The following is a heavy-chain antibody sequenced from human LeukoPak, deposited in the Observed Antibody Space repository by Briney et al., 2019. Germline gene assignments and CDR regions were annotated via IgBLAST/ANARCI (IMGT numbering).Heavy chain of an antibody. Sequence: PGGSLRLSCAASGFTFSSYWMSWVRQAPGKGLEWVANIKQDGSEKYYVDSVKGRVTISRDNAKNSLYLQMNSLRAEDTAVYYCARGLYGDYYYYGMDVWGHGTTVTVSS. CDR2: IKQDGSEK. CDR3: ARGLYGDYYYYGMDV. J-gene: IGHJ6*02. D-gene: IGHD4-17*01. CDR1: GFTFSSYW. V-gene: IGHV3-7*04.